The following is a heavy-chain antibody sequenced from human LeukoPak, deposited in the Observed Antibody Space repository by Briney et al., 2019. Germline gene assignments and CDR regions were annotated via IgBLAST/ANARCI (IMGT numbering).Heavy chain of an antibody. Sequence: GGSLRLSCAASGLTLSGQWMNWVRQAPGQGLEWVANIKHDGSEKYYVDTVKGRFTISRDDAKNSLSLQMNSVRAEDTAVYYCAYTNNLKYWGQGTLVTVSS. J-gene: IGHJ4*02. CDR3: AYTNNLKY. V-gene: IGHV3-7*01. CDR1: GLTLSGQW. CDR2: IKHDGSEK. D-gene: IGHD3-16*01.